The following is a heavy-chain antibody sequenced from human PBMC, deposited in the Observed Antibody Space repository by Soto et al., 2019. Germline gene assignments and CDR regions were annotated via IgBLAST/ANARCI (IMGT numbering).Heavy chain of an antibody. CDR2: MNPGSGDT. Sequence: ASVKVSCKASGYTFTSYGISWVRQAPGQGLEWMGWMNPGSGDTGYAQKFQGRVTMTRDISIATAYMELSSLRSDDTAIYYCARKETFGSLNWFDPWGQGTLVTVSS. V-gene: IGHV1-8*02. CDR1: GYTFTSYG. CDR3: ARKETFGSLNWFDP. J-gene: IGHJ5*02. D-gene: IGHD3-16*01.